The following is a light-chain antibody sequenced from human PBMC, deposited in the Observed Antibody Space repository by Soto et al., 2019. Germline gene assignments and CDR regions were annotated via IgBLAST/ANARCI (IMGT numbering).Light chain of an antibody. V-gene: IGKV1-5*01. CDR2: DAS. CDR1: QSINNW. CDR3: QQYTNYLYT. J-gene: IGKJ2*01. Sequence: DIQMTQSPSTLAASVGDRVTSTCRASQSINNWLSWYQQKPGTAPTLLIFDASSLESGVPSRFSGSASGTEFTLNITSLQPDDFAPYYCQQYTNYLYTFGQRTKLEIK.